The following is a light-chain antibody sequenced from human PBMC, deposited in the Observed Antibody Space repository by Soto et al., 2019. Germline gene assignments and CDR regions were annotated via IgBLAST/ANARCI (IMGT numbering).Light chain of an antibody. V-gene: IGKV3-20*01. CDR1: QSVSSY. CDR2: GTS. J-gene: IGKJ4*01. CDR3: QQYGSSLLT. Sequence: EIVLTQSPATLSLSPGERATLSCRASQSVSSYLAWYQQKPGQAPRLLIYGTSSRATGIPDRFSGSGSGTDFTLTISRLEPEDSAVYYCQQYGSSLLTFGGGTKVDIK.